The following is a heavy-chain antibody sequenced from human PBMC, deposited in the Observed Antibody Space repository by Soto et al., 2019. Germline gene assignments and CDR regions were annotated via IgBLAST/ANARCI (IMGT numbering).Heavy chain of an antibody. V-gene: IGHV4-30-2*01. J-gene: IGHJ4*02. D-gene: IGHD5-12*01. CDR2: MYHSGST. CDR1: GGSISSGGYS. Sequence: QLQLQESGSGLVKPSQTLSLTCAVSGGSISSGGYSWSWIRQPPGKGLEWIGYMYHSGSTYYNPSLKSRVPISVDRSKSQFSLTLSSVTAADTAVYYCAAGGGLPRYYWGQGTMVTVSS. CDR3: AAGGGLPRYY.